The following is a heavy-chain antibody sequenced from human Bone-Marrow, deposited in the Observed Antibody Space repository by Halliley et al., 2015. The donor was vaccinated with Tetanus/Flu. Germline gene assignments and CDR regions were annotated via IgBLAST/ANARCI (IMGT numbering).Heavy chain of an antibody. CDR2: ISSSGSTM. V-gene: IGHV3-48*03. J-gene: IGHJ5*02. CDR3: VRGGPSVSSSLSDP. CDR1: GFTFSNYE. D-gene: IGHD2-2*01. Sequence: SLRLSCAASGFTFSNYEMNWVRQAPGKGLEWISYISSSGSTMYYADSVKGRFTTSRDNAKNSLYLQMNSLRAEDTAIYYCVRGGPSVSSSLSDPWGQGTLVTVSS.